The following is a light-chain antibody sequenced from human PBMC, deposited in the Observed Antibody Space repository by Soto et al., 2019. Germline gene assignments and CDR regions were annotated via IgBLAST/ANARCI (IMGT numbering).Light chain of an antibody. CDR1: QSVSSN. J-gene: IGKJ1*01. Sequence: DIVMTQSPPTLSVSPGERATLSCRASQSVSSNLAWYQQKPGQAPRLLMYGASTRATGIPARFSGSGSGTEFTLTISSLQSEDFAVYYCQQYDDWPPWTFGQGTKVDIK. CDR2: GAS. CDR3: QQYDDWPPWT. V-gene: IGKV3-15*01.